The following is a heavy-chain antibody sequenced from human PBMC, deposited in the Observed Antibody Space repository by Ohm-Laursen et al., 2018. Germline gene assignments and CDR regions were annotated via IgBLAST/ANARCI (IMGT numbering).Heavy chain of an antibody. D-gene: IGHD4-23*01. Sequence: SVKVSCKASGYTFSSYDIIWVRQASGQGPEWMGWMNPNSHNTGYARKFRGRVSMSSDSSISTAYMELYSLTSEDTATYYCARAVRYQLLSDPWGQGTLVTVSS. CDR2: MNPNSHNT. V-gene: IGHV1-8*01. CDR1: GYTFSSYD. CDR3: ARAVRYQLLSDP. J-gene: IGHJ5*02.